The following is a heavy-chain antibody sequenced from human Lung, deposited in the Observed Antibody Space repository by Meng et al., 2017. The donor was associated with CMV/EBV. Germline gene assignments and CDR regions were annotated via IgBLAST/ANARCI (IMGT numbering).Heavy chain of an antibody. CDR3: ARDALSRGYCSSTSCYRANWFDP. J-gene: IGHJ5*02. D-gene: IGHD2-2*02. CDR2: IYYSGST. CDR1: GGSVSSGSYY. Sequence: SETLSLXXTVSGGSVSSGSYYWSWIRQPPGKGLEWIGYIYYSGSTNYNPSLKSRVTISVDTSKNQFSLKLSSVTAADTAVYYCARDALSRGYCSSTSCYRANWFDPWGQGXLVTVSS. V-gene: IGHV4-61*01.